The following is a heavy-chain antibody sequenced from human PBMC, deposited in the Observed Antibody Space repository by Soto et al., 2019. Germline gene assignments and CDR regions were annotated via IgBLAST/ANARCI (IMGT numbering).Heavy chain of an antibody. D-gene: IGHD6-13*01. CDR1: GFTFSSYA. V-gene: IGHV3-23*01. CDR2: ISGSGGST. Sequence: GGSLRLSCAASGFTFSSYAMSWVRQAPGKGLEWVSAISGSGGSTYYADSVKGRFTISRDNSKNTLYLQINSLRAEDTAVYYCAKAYSSSWYIDWFDPWGQGTLVTVSS. J-gene: IGHJ5*02. CDR3: AKAYSSSWYIDWFDP.